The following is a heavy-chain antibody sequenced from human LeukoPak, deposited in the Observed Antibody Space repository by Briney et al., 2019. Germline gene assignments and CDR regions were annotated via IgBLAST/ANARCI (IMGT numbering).Heavy chain of an antibody. J-gene: IGHJ4*02. D-gene: IGHD6-19*01. CDR3: ARSLYSGGWNDY. CDR2: ISSDGSKT. V-gene: IGHV3-74*01. Sequence: GGSLRLSCAASGFTFSTYWMHWVRQVPGKGLLWVSRISSDGSKTNYADSVKGRFTISRDNARNTLYLQMNSLRAEDTAVYYCARSLYSGGWNDYWGQGTLVTVSS. CDR1: GFTFSTYW.